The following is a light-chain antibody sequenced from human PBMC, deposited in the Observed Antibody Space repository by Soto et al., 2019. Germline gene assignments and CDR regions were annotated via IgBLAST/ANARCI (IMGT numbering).Light chain of an antibody. CDR1: INDIGSYNY. Sequence: QSALTQPASVSGSPGQSITLSCAGTINDIGSYNYVSWFQQHPGKALKLIIYEVTHRPSGISTRFSGSKSGNTASLTISGLQAEDEAVYYCSSYKFSTTLRVFGGGTKVTVL. CDR3: SSYKFSTTLRV. V-gene: IGLV2-14*01. J-gene: IGLJ3*02. CDR2: EVT.